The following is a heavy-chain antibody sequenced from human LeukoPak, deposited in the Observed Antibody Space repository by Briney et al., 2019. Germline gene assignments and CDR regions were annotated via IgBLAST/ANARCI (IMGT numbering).Heavy chain of an antibody. D-gene: IGHD3-10*01. J-gene: IGHJ4*02. CDR2: ISGSGGST. Sequence: GGSLRLSCAASGFTFSSYAMGWVRQAPGKGLEWVSAISGSGGSTYYADSVKGRFTISRDNSKNTLYLQMNSLRAEDTAVYYCADIYYGSGSYRSGFDYWGRGTLVTVSS. CDR1: GFTFSSYA. V-gene: IGHV3-23*01. CDR3: ADIYYGSGSYRSGFDY.